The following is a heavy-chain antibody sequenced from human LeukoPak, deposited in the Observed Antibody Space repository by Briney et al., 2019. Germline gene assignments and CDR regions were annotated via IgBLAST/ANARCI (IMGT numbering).Heavy chain of an antibody. V-gene: IGHV3-48*03. CDR3: ARDGYSGSYPPPLDY. Sequence: PGGSLRLSCAASGFTFSSYEMNWVRQAPGKGLEWVSCISSSGSTIYYADSVKGRFTISRDNAKNSLYLQMNSLRAEDTAVYYCARDGYSGSYPPPLDYWGQGTLVTVSS. CDR2: ISSSGSTI. D-gene: IGHD1-26*01. J-gene: IGHJ4*02. CDR1: GFTFSSYE.